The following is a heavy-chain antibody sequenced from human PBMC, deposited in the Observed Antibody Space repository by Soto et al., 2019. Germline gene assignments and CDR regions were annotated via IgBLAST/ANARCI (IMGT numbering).Heavy chain of an antibody. J-gene: IGHJ6*04. D-gene: IGHD3-3*01. CDR3: ARTAFGVVNVDV. CDR1: GFTVSSNY. CDR2: IYAGGDT. Sequence: PGGSLRLSCAASGFTVSSNYMSWVRQAPGKGLDWASTIYAGGDTYYADSVKGRFTISRHNSKNTVYLQMSTLRAEDTAVYYCARTAFGVVNVDVWGKGTTVTVSS. V-gene: IGHV3-53*04.